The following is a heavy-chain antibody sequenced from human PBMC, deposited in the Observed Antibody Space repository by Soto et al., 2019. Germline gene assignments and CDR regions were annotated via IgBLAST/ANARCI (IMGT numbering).Heavy chain of an antibody. V-gene: IGHV3-48*01. J-gene: IGHJ6*02. CDR1: GFTFSRYM. D-gene: IGHD6-13*01. CDR2: ISRSSSTI. CDR3: ARTGIAASGTIYGMDV. Sequence: GGSLRLSCAASGFTFSRYMMNWVRQAPGKGLEWVASISRSSSTIYYADSVKGRFTISRDNAKNSLSLQMNSLRGDDTAVYYCARTGIAASGTIYGMDVWGQGTTVTVSS.